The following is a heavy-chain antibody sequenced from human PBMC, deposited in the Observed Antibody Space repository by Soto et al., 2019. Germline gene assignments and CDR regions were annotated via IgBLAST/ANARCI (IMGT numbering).Heavy chain of an antibody. CDR1: GFTFSSYT. V-gene: IGHV3-21*01. J-gene: IGHJ5*02. CDR2: ISSSGSYI. CDR3: ARDVETSMDGLNYFDP. D-gene: IGHD5-18*01. Sequence: SGGSLRLSCAASGFTFSSYTMNWVRQAPGKGLEWASSISSSGSYIHYADSVKGRFTISRDNAKNSLFLQMDSLRAEDTAVYYCARDVETSMDGLNYFDPWGQGTLVTVSS.